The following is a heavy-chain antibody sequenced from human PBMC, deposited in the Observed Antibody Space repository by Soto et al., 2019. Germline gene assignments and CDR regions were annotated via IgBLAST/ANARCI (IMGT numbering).Heavy chain of an antibody. CDR3: AKSSGDSSGYYGSSHLDY. D-gene: IGHD3-22*01. CDR1: GFTVSSYA. Sequence: GGSLRLSCAASGFTVSSYAMSGVRQAPGKGLEWVSAISGSGGSTYYADSVKGRFTISRDNSKNTLYLQMNSLRAEDTAVYYCAKSSGDSSGYYGSSHLDYWGQGTLVTVSS. CDR2: ISGSGGST. J-gene: IGHJ4*02. V-gene: IGHV3-23*01.